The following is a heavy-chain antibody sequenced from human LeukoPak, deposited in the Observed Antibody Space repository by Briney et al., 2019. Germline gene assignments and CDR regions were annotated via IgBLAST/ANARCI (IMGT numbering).Heavy chain of an antibody. J-gene: IGHJ6*02. CDR2: IWYDGSNK. V-gene: IGHV3-33*01. CDR1: GFTFSSYG. Sequence: GGSLRLSCAASGFTFSSYGMHWVRRAPGKGLEWVAVIWYDGSNKYYADSVKGRFTISRDNSKNTLYLQMNSLRAEDTAVYYCARDKGRSSGGSFYYYYYGMDVWGQGTTVTVSS. CDR3: ARDKGRSSGGSFYYYYYGMDV. D-gene: IGHD2-15*01.